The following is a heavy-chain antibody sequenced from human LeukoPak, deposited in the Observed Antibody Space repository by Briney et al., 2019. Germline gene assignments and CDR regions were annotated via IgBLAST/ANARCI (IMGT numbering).Heavy chain of an antibody. D-gene: IGHD3-22*01. Sequence: GGTLRLSCAASGFTFRSSGMTWVRQAPGKGLEWVAVISYDGSNKYYADSVKGRFTISRDNSKNTLYLQMNSLRAEDTAVYYCAKGDFIYYDTPLDPWGQGTLVTVSS. CDR1: GFTFRSSG. V-gene: IGHV3-30*18. J-gene: IGHJ5*02. CDR2: ISYDGSNK. CDR3: AKGDFIYYDTPLDP.